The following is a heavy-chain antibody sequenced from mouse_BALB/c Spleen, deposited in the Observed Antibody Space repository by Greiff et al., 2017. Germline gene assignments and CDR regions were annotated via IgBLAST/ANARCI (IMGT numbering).Heavy chain of an antibody. V-gene: IGHV2-6-7*01. Sequence: QGQLKESGPGLVAPSQSLSITCTVSGFSLTGYGVNWVRQPPGKGLEWLGMIWGDGSTDYNSALKSRLSISKDNSKSQVFLKMNSLQTDDTARYYCARYGNSFAYWGQGTLVTVSA. J-gene: IGHJ3*01. CDR1: GFSLTGYG. CDR2: IWGDGST. CDR3: ARYGNSFAY. D-gene: IGHD2-1*01.